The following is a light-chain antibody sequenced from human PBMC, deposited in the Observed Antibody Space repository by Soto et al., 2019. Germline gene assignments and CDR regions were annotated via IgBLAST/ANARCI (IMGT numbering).Light chain of an antibody. V-gene: IGLV1-47*01. CDR1: RSNIGSNY. CDR3: ATWDDSLRVVL. Sequence: QSVLTQPPSASGTPGQRVTISCSGGRSNIGSNYVYWYHHLPGTTPKLLIYRNNQRPSGVPDRLSASKSGTSASLAISGLRFEDEALYYCATWDDSLRVVLFGGGTKLTVL. CDR2: RNN. J-gene: IGLJ2*01.